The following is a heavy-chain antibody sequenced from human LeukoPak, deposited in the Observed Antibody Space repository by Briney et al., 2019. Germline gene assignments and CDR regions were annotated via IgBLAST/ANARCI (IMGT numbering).Heavy chain of an antibody. J-gene: IGHJ4*02. D-gene: IGHD7-27*01. CDR1: GGTFSSYT. Sequence: SVKVSCKASGGTFSSYTISWVRQAPGQGLEWMGRIIPILGIANYAQKFQGRVTITADKSTSTAYMELNSLRSEDTAVYYCARDAATGDFDYWGQGTLVTVSS. CDR3: ARDAATGDFDY. V-gene: IGHV1-69*04. CDR2: IIPILGIA.